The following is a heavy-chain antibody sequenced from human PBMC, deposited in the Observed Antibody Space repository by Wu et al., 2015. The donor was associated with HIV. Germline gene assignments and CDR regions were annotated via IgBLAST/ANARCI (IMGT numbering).Heavy chain of an antibody. CDR3: ARDWRFRGVFDDLYMDV. V-gene: IGHV1-2*02. CDR1: GDSFTDYY. Sequence: VLLEQSGAQIQKSGASVTVSCKTSGDSFTDYYIHWVRQAPGQGLQWMGYINPDSGDTKYSQNFKGSVTMTRDTSLSTVYMVLTRPRLNDTAIYYCARDWRFRGVFDDLYMDVWGNGTTVVVSS. CDR2: INPDSGDT. J-gene: IGHJ6*03. D-gene: IGHD3-9*01.